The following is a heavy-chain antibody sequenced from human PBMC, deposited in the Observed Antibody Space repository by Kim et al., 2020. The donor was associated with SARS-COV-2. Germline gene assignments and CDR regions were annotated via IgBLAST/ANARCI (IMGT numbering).Heavy chain of an antibody. Sequence: SEKTYVDSVESRFTISRGNGENSMYLQMNSLGAEDTAMYYCARGRGDDYWGQGTLITVSS. CDR3: ARGRGDDY. V-gene: IGHV3-7*01. J-gene: IGHJ4*02. CDR2: SEK. D-gene: IGHD3-10*01.